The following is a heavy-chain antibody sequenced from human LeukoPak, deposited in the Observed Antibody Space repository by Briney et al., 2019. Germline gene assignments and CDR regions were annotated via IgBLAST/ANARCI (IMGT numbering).Heavy chain of an antibody. Sequence: ASVKVSCKASGYTFTSYAMNWVRQAPGQGLEWMGWINTNTGNPTYAQGFTGRFVFSLDTSVSTAYLQISSLKAEDTAVYYCASSQSGDRWFGELQAPGSSMDVWGQGTTVTVSS. D-gene: IGHD3-10*01. CDR3: ASSQSGDRWFGELQAPGSSMDV. J-gene: IGHJ6*02. V-gene: IGHV7-4-1*02. CDR1: GYTFTSYA. CDR2: INTNTGNP.